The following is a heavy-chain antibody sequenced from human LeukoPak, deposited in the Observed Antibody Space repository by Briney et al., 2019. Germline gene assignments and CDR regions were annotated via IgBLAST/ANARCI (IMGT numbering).Heavy chain of an antibody. D-gene: IGHD3-16*02. J-gene: IGHJ4*02. CDR2: INPNSGGT. CDR1: GYTFTGYY. V-gene: IGHV1-2*02. Sequence: ASVKVSCKASGYTFTGYYMHWVRQAPGQGLEWMGWINPNSGGTNYAQKFQGRVTMTRDTSISTAYMELSRLRSDDTAVYYCARENYDYVWGSYRYDDYWGQGTLVTVSS. CDR3: ARENYDYVWGSYRYDDY.